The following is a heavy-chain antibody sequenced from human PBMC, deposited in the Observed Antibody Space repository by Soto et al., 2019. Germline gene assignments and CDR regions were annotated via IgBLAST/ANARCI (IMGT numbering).Heavy chain of an antibody. CDR2: IGGYKGNT. CDR1: GYTFTNYG. D-gene: IGHD5-18*01. J-gene: IGHJ4*02. Sequence: QVQLVQSGAEVREPGASVKVSCKASGYTFTNYGVSWVRQAPGQGLEWMGWIGGYKGNTNYPQKLQGRANLTTDTYTSTAYMELRSLISDDTAVYYCAPHTLDTGMPSGYWGQGTLVTVSS. CDR3: APHTLDTGMPSGY. V-gene: IGHV1-18*01.